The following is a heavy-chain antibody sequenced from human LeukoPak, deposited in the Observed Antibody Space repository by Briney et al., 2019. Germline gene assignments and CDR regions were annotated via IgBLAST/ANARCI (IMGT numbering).Heavy chain of an antibody. J-gene: IGHJ4*02. CDR1: GFPFSSYS. CDR2: NSSSSSYL. Sequence: GALRLPCAASGFPFSSYSMNWVRQAPGKGPEWVSSNSSSSSYLYYADSVKGRFTISRDNAKNSLYLQMNSLRAEDTAVYYCARLAHSGYDLQYFDYWGQGTLVTVSS. V-gene: IGHV3-21*01. D-gene: IGHD5-12*01. CDR3: ARLAHSGYDLQYFDY.